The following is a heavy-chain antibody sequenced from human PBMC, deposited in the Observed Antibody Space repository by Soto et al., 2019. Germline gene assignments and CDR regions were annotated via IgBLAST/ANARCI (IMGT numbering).Heavy chain of an antibody. CDR3: ARRVRYSGYDERYYYYGMDV. CDR1: GYTFTSYG. D-gene: IGHD5-12*01. CDR2: ISAYNGNT. Sequence: ASVKVSCKASGYTFTSYGISWVRQAPGQGLEWMGWISAYNGNTNYAQKLQGRVTMTTDTSTSTAYMELRSLRSDDTAVYYCARRVRYSGYDERYYYYGMDVWGQGTTVTVSS. J-gene: IGHJ6*02. V-gene: IGHV1-18*01.